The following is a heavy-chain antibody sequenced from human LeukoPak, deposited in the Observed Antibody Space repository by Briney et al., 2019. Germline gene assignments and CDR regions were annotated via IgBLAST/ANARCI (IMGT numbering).Heavy chain of an antibody. Sequence: SETLSLTCTVSGGSISSYYWSWIQQPPGKGLEWIGYIYYSGSTNYNPSLKSRVTISVDTSKNQFSLKLSSVTAADTAVYYCARDRGGSYYVGSWFDPWGQGTLVTVSS. CDR2: IYYSGST. CDR1: GGSISSYY. V-gene: IGHV4-59*12. CDR3: ARDRGGSYYVGSWFDP. D-gene: IGHD1-26*01. J-gene: IGHJ5*02.